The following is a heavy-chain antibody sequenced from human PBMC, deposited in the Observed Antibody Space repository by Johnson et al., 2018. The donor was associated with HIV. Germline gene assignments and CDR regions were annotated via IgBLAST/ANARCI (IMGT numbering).Heavy chain of an antibody. V-gene: IGHV3-11*04. CDR1: GFTFSDYY. J-gene: IGHJ3*02. CDR3: ARDRGYWDAFDI. D-gene: IGHD3-22*01. Sequence: QMLLMESGGGVVQPGGSLRLSCAASGFTFSDYYMSWIRQTPGKGLEWVSYISSSGTTVYNADSVKGRFSISRDNAKQSLYLQMNSLRAEDTAVYYCARDRGYWDAFDIWGQGTMVTVSS. CDR2: ISSSGTTV.